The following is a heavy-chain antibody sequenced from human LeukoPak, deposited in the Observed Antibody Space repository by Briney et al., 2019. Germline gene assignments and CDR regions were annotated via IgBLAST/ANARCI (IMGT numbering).Heavy chain of an antibody. J-gene: IGHJ4*02. Sequence: SETLSLTCTVSGGSISSYYWSWIRQPPGKGLEWIGYIYYSGSTNYNPSLKSRVTISVDTSKNQFSLKLSSVTAADTAVYYCARGSYSSGWYVVSRFYYFDYWGQGTLVTVSS. V-gene: IGHV4-59*12. CDR1: GGSISSYY. D-gene: IGHD6-19*01. CDR2: IYYSGST. CDR3: ARGSYSSGWYVVSRFYYFDY.